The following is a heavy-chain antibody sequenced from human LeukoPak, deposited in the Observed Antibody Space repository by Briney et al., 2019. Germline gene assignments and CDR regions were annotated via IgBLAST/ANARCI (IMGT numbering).Heavy chain of an antibody. V-gene: IGHV3-23*01. Sequence: QPGGSLRLSCAASGFTFSSYAMSWVRQAPGKGLEWVSTISGSGGSTYYADSVKGRFTISRDNSKNTVYLQMNSLRAEETAVYYCARDRSCIIVVCHGHFDYWGQGTLVTVSS. CDR1: GFTFSSYA. D-gene: IGHD2-8*01. CDR3: ARDRSCIIVVCHGHFDY. CDR2: ISGSGGST. J-gene: IGHJ4*02.